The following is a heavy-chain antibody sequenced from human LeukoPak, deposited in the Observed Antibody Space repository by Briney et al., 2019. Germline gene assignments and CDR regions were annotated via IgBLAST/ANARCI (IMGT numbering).Heavy chain of an antibody. CDR2: IYHSGST. Sequence: PSGTLSLTCAVSGGSISSSNWWSWVRQPPGKGLEWIGEIYHSGSTNYNPSLKSRVTISVDKSKNQFSLKLSSVTAADTAVYYCAKYYYDSSGYRHAFDIWGQGTMVTVSS. J-gene: IGHJ3*02. CDR3: AKYYYDSSGYRHAFDI. V-gene: IGHV4-4*02. CDR1: GGSISSSNW. D-gene: IGHD3-22*01.